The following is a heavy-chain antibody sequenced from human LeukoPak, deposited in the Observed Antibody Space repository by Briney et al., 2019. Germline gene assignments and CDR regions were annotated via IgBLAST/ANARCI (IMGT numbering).Heavy chain of an antibody. CDR3: ARVGHNCSGGSCTGPFDY. CDR1: GYTFTGYY. D-gene: IGHD2-15*01. Sequence: GASVNVSCKASGYTFTGYYMHWVRQAPGQGLEWMGWINPNSGGTNYAQKFQGRVTMTRDTSISTAYMELSRLRSDDTAVYYCARVGHNCSGGSCTGPFDYWGQGTLVTVSS. J-gene: IGHJ4*02. V-gene: IGHV1-2*02. CDR2: INPNSGGT.